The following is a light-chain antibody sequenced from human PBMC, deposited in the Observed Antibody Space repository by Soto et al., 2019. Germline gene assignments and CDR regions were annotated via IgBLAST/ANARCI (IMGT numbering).Light chain of an antibody. Sequence: DIPMTQSPSTLSASLGDRATITCRASQSISRWLAWYQHKPGKAPKVLIYDASNLESGVPSRFSGSGSGAEFSLTISSLLPDDFATYYCQHYNSYSMYTFGQGTKLEI. CDR2: DAS. J-gene: IGKJ2*01. CDR1: QSISRW. V-gene: IGKV1-5*01. CDR3: QHYNSYSMYT.